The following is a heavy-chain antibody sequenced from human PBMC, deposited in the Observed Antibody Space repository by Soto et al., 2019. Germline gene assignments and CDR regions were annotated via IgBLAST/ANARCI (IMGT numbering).Heavy chain of an antibody. Sequence: SETLSLTCTVSGGSISSGDYYWSWIRQPPGKGLEWIGYIYYSGSTYYNPSLKSRVTISVDTSKNQFSLKLSSVTAADTAVYYCAVLLWFGGYFDYWGQGTLVTVSS. J-gene: IGHJ4*02. CDR2: IYYSGST. CDR3: AVLLWFGGYFDY. CDR1: GGSISSGDYY. D-gene: IGHD3-10*01. V-gene: IGHV4-30-4*01.